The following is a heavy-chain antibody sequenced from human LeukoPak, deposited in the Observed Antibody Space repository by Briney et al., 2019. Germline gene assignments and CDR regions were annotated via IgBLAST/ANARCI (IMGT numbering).Heavy chain of an antibody. D-gene: IGHD2-2*01. V-gene: IGHV1-46*01. CDR2: INPSGGST. CDR1: GYTFTSYY. J-gene: IGHJ4*02. CDR3: VRALDCSSTSCYGEFGY. Sequence: ASVKVSCKASGYTFTSYYMHWVRQAPGQGLEWMGIINPSGGSTSYAQKCQGRVTMTRDTSTSTVYMELSSLRSEDTAVYYCVRALDCSSTSCYGEFGYWGQGTLVTVSS.